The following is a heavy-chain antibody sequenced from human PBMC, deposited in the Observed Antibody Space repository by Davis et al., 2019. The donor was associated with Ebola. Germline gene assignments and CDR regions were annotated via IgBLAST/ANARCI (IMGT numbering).Heavy chain of an antibody. J-gene: IGHJ4*02. Sequence: GESLKISCAASGFTFSSYAMSWVRQAPGKGLEWVSYISTSGTSIYYADSMRGRFTISRDNAKNSLYLQMNSLRAEDTAVYYCVREQTGDYFDYWGQGALVTVSS. V-gene: IGHV3-48*03. CDR3: VREQTGDYFDY. D-gene: IGHD7-27*01. CDR2: ISTSGTSI. CDR1: GFTFSSYA.